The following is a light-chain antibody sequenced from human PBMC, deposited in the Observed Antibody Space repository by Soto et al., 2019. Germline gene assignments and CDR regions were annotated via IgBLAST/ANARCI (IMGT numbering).Light chain of an antibody. V-gene: IGKV1-39*01. CDR1: QSISSY. J-gene: IGKJ2*01. CDR3: QQSYSTPV. CDR2: AAS. Sequence: DIQMTQSPSSLSASVGDRVTITCRASQSISSYLNWYQQKPGKAPKLLIYAASSLQSGVPSRFSGRRSWTDFTLTISSLQPEDFSTYYCQQSYSTPVFGQGTKLEIK.